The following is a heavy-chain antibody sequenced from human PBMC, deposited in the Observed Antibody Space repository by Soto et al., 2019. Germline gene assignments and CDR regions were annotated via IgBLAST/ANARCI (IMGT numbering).Heavy chain of an antibody. V-gene: IGHV4-39*01. J-gene: IGHJ6*02. D-gene: IGHD2-2*01. Sequence: PSETLSLTCTVSGGSISSSSYYWGWIRQPPGKGLEWIGNIYYSGSTYYNPSLKSRVTISVDTSKNQFSLKLSSVTAADTAVYYCARHEGYGESTNCSYYYGMDVWGQGTTVTVAS. CDR1: GGSISSSSYY. CDR3: ARHEGYGESTNCSYYYGMDV. CDR2: IYYSGST.